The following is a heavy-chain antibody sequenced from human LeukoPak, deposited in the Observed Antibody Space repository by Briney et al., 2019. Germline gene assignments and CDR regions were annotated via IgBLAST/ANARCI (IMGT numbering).Heavy chain of an antibody. CDR2: IYHSGST. J-gene: IGHJ6*03. CDR3: ASPAMAFIDQGRYNYYYYMDV. D-gene: IGHD5-18*01. V-gene: IGHV4-39*07. Sequence: PSETLSLTCTVSGGSISRSSYYWGWIRQPPGKGLEWIGSIYHSGSTYYNPSLKSRVTISVDTSKNQFSLKLSSVTAADTAVYYCASPAMAFIDQGRYNYYYYMDVWGKGTTVTVSS. CDR1: GGSISRSSYY.